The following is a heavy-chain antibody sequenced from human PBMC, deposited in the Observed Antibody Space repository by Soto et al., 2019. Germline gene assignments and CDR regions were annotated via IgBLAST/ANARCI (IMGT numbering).Heavy chain of an antibody. CDR1: GVSISSGNW. J-gene: IGHJ5*02. Sequence: TSETLSLTCAVSGVSISSGNWWTWVRQTPQRGLEYIGEIFHDGTANYYPSFERRVAISQDTSERQFSLNLRLVTAADTAVYYCARLRIATNNYKWFDPWGQGTLVTVSS. D-gene: IGHD2-21*01. CDR2: IFHDGTA. V-gene: IGHV4-4*02. CDR3: ARLRIATNNYKWFDP.